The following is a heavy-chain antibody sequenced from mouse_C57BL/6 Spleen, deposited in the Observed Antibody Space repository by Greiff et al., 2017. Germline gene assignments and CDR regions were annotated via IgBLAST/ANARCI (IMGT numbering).Heavy chain of an antibody. Sequence: EVQLVESGGDLVKPGGSLKLSCAASGFTFSSYGMSWVRQTPDKRLEWVATISSGGSYTYYPDSVKGRDTISRDNSKNTRYLQLSGLKSEDTAMYYCARDPLDHGYRGKGPTLSV. J-gene: IGHJ2*01. CDR1: GFTFSSYG. CDR3: ARDPLDHGY. CDR2: ISSGGSYT. V-gene: IGHV5-6*01.